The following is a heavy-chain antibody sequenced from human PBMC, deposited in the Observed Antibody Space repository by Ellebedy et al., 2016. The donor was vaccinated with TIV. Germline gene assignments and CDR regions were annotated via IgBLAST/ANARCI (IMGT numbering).Heavy chain of an antibody. Sequence: MPSETLSLTCTVSGGSISSGDYYWSWIRQPPGKGLEWIGYIYYSGSTYYNPSLKSRVTISVDTSKNQFSLKLSSVTAADTAVYYCAREGSNYGGKVGLDYWGQGTLVTVSS. CDR3: AREGSNYGGKVGLDY. D-gene: IGHD4-23*01. V-gene: IGHV4-30-4*01. CDR2: IYYSGST. J-gene: IGHJ4*02. CDR1: GGSISSGDYY.